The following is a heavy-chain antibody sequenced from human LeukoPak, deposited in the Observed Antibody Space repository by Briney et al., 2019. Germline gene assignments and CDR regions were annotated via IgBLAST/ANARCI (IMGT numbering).Heavy chain of an antibody. CDR2: IIPIFGTT. Sequence: SVKVSCKASGDALSRYAISWVRQAPGQGPEWMGGIIPIFGTTNYAQKFQGRVTITADESTSTAYMELSSLRSEDTAVYYCARIAGIASRGYFDYWGQGTLVTVSS. J-gene: IGHJ4*02. CDR3: ARIAGIASRGYFDY. CDR1: GDALSRYA. D-gene: IGHD3-10*01. V-gene: IGHV1-69*01.